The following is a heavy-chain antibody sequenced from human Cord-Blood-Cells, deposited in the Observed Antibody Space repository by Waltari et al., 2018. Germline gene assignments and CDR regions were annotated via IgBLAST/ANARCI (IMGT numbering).Heavy chain of an antibody. CDR3: AFGGPMVRGALYAFDI. V-gene: IGHV1-2*02. CDR1: GYTFTGYY. D-gene: IGHD3-10*01. Sequence: QVQLVQSGAEVKKPGASVKVSCKASGYTFTGYYMHWVRQAPGQGLGWMGWINPNSGGTNYAQKCQGRVTMTRDTSISTAYMELGRRRSDDTAVYYCAFGGPMVRGALYAFDIWGQGTMVTVSS. CDR2: INPNSGGT. J-gene: IGHJ3*02.